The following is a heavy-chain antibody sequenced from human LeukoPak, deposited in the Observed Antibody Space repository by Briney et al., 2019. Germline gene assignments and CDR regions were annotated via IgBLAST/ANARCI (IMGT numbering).Heavy chain of an antibody. CDR2: INTTTGNP. J-gene: IGHJ4*02. D-gene: IGHD3-22*01. CDR1: GYTFSSYE. CDR3: ARGYDSIGYFST. V-gene: IGHV7-4-1*02. Sequence: ASVKVSCKASGYTFSSYELNWVRQAPGQGLEWMGWINTTTGNPTYAQGFTGRFVFSLDTSVSTAYLQISSLNPEDSAVYFCARGYDSIGYFSTWGQGTLVTVSS.